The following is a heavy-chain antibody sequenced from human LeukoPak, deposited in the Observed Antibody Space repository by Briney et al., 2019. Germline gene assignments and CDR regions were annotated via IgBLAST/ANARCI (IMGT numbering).Heavy chain of an antibody. J-gene: IGHJ4*02. CDR1: GGSFSGYY. V-gene: IGHV4-34*01. Sequence: SETLSRTCAVYGGSFSGYYWSWIGQPPGMGLKWFGEINHSGSTNYNPSLNSRVTISVDTSKNQFSLKLSSVTAADTAVYYCARVRIRITIFGVVTPLNFDYWGQGTLVTVSS. D-gene: IGHD3-3*01. CDR2: INHSGST. CDR3: ARVRIRITIFGVVTPLNFDY.